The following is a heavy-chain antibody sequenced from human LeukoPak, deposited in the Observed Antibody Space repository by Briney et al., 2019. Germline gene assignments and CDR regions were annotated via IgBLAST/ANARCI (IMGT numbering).Heavy chain of an antibody. Sequence: PSETLSLTCTVSGGSISSYYWSWIRQPPGKGLEWIGYIYYSGSTNYNPSLKSRVTISVDTSKNQFSLKLSSVTAADTAVYYCARLARSSGYYANDYWGQGTLVTVSS. CDR1: GGSISSYY. J-gene: IGHJ4*02. CDR2: IYYSGST. V-gene: IGHV4-59*01. CDR3: ARLARSSGYYANDY. D-gene: IGHD3-22*01.